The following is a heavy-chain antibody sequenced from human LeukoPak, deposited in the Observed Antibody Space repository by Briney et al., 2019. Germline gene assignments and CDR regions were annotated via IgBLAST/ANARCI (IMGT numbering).Heavy chain of an antibody. V-gene: IGHV1-2*02. CDR3: ARFRVYDSSAAFDY. D-gene: IGHD3-22*01. Sequence: ASVKVSCKASGYTFTGYYMHWVRQAPGQGLEWMGWINPNSGGTNYAQKFQGRVTMTRDTSISTAYMELSRLRSDDTAVYYCARFRVYDSSAAFDYWGQGTLATVSS. CDR2: INPNSGGT. CDR1: GYTFTGYY. J-gene: IGHJ4*02.